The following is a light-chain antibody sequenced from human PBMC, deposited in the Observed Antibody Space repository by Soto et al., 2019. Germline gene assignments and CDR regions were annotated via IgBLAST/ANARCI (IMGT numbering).Light chain of an antibody. CDR2: DAS. CDR3: QQYNNWPLT. V-gene: IGKV3-15*01. J-gene: IGKJ4*01. Sequence: EIVMTQSPATLSVSPGERATLSCRASQSVNNNLAWYQQKPGQAPRLLIYDASTRATGIPARFSGSGSGTDFTLTISSLQSEDFVVYYCQQYNNWPLTFGGGTKVDIK. CDR1: QSVNNN.